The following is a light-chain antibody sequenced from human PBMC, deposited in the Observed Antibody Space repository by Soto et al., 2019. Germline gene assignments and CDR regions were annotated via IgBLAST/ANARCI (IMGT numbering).Light chain of an antibody. Sequence: IVLTQSPGTRAPSPCETTRLACSTSSSVSNNYVAWYQQKPGQATRLLIYGACSRATDIPARFSGSGSGTEFTLTISRLQSEDFAVYHCQQYDSWPLTFGGGTKVDIK. CDR3: QQYDSWPLT. CDR2: GAC. J-gene: IGKJ4*01. V-gene: IGKV3D-15*01. CDR1: SSVSNN.